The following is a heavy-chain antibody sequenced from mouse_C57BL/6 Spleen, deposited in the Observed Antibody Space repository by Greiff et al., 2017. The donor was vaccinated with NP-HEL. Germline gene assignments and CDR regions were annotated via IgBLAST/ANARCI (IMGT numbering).Heavy chain of an antibody. CDR2: INYDGSST. V-gene: IGHV5-16*01. J-gene: IGHJ4*01. CDR3: AREGTGAYAMDY. D-gene: IGHD4-1*01. Sequence: EVHLVESEGGLVQPGSSMKLSCTASGFTFSDYYMAWVRQVPEKGLEWVANINYDGSSTYYLDSLKSRFIISRDNAKNILYLQMSSLKSEDTATYYCAREGTGAYAMDYWGQGTSVTVSS. CDR1: GFTFSDYY.